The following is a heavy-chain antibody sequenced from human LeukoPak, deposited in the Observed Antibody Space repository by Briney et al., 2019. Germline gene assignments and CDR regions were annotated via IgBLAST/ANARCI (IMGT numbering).Heavy chain of an antibody. J-gene: IGHJ6*04. Sequence: SVKVSCKASGGTFSDYALNWVRQAPGQGLEWMGVFIPILGTANSTQKFQDRVTITADISTNTVYMELSSLRSGDTAVYFCAGIPVFGVVLHQEPVWGKGTTVTISS. CDR1: GGTFSDYA. D-gene: IGHD3-3*01. CDR3: AGIPVFGVVLHQEPV. CDR2: FIPILGTA. V-gene: IGHV1-69*10.